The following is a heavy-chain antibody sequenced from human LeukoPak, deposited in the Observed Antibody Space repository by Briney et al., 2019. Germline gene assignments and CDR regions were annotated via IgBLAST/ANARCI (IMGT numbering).Heavy chain of an antibody. V-gene: IGHV4-39*01. D-gene: IGHD3-22*01. J-gene: IGHJ4*02. Sequence: SETLSLTCAVFGGSFSGHYWSWIRQPPGKGLEWIGSIYYSGSTYYNPSLKSRVTISVDTSKNQFSLKLSSVTAADTAVYYCARHVFDYDSSGYYYFDYWGQGTLVTVSS. CDR1: GGSFSGHY. CDR3: ARHVFDYDSSGYYYFDY. CDR2: IYYSGST.